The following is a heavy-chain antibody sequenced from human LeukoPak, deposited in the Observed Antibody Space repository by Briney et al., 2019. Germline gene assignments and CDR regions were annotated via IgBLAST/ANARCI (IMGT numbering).Heavy chain of an antibody. CDR1: GFSSRDHY. D-gene: IGHD5-12*01. Sequence: GGSQRLFCAASGFSSRDHYLSWIRQAPGKGLEWLASVSSTGTTISYADSVKGRFTISRDDAKNSLFLQMTSLRGEDTALYYCARARIGQTYDASLWG. J-gene: IGHJ2*01. CDR3: ARARIGQTYDASL. CDR2: VSSTGTTI. V-gene: IGHV3-11*01.